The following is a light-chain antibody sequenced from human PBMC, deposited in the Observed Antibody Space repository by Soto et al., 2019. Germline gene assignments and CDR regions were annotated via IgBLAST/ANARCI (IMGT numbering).Light chain of an antibody. CDR3: QQYGSSIT. Sequence: EILFPQSPGTLSLSPGDRATLSCRASQSVSGSYLAWYQQKPGKAPRLLIYGASSRATGIPDRLSGSGSGTDFTLTIKRLEPEDFAVYYCQQYGSSITFGQGTRLEIK. J-gene: IGKJ5*01. CDR2: GAS. V-gene: IGKV3-20*01. CDR1: QSVSGSY.